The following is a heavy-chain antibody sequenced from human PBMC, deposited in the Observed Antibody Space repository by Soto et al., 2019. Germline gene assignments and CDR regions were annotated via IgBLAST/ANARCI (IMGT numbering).Heavy chain of an antibody. D-gene: IGHD2-2*01. Sequence: SETLSLTCAVYGGSFSGYYWNWIRQPPGKGLEWIGEVNDSGSTNYKPSLKSRVAISVDKSKNQFSLRLSSVTAADTAVYYCDRGRKYQLLNTKFNWFDHWGQETMVTFS. V-gene: IGHV4-34*01. CDR2: VNDSGST. CDR1: GGSFSGYY. CDR3: DRGRKYQLLNTKFNWFDH. J-gene: IGHJ5*02.